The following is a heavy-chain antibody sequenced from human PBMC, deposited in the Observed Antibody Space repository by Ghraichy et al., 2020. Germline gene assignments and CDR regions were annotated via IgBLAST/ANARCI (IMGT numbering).Heavy chain of an antibody. D-gene: IGHD2-2*01. CDR3: ARTVVVVPAATFYYYYGMDV. J-gene: IGHJ6*02. Sequence: SETLSLTCTVSGGSISSGGYYWSWIRQHPGKGLEWIGYIYYSGSTYYNPSLKSGDTISVDTSKNQFSLKLSSVTAADTAVYYCARTVVVVPAATFYYYYGMDVWVQGTTVTVS. V-gene: IGHV4-31*03. CDR2: IYYSGST. CDR1: GGSISSGGYY.